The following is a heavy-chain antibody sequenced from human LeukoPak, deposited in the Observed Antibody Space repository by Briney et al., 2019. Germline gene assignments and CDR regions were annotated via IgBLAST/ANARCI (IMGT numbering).Heavy chain of an antibody. Sequence: GGSLRLSCAASGFTFYDYAMHWVRQAPGKGLEWVSGISWNSGSIVYADSMKGRFTISRDNAKNSLYLQMNSLRSEDTALYYCAKDRALRGRGLYYFDYWGQGTLVTVSS. CDR2: ISWNSGSI. CDR1: GFTFYDYA. V-gene: IGHV3-9*01. D-gene: IGHD3-10*01. CDR3: AKDRALRGRGLYYFDY. J-gene: IGHJ4*02.